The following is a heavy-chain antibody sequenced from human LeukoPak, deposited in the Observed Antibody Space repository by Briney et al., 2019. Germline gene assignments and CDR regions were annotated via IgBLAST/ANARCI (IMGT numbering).Heavy chain of an antibody. CDR3: ARDPGVSDY. V-gene: IGHV3-53*01. J-gene: IGHJ4*02. CDR2: IYSGGST. Sequence: GGSLRLSYAASGFTVSSNYMSWVRQAPGKGLEWVPVIYSGGSTYYADSVKGRFTISRDNSKNTLYLQMNSLRAEDTAVYYCARDPGVSDYWGQGTLVTVSS. D-gene: IGHD3-10*01. CDR1: GFTVSSNY.